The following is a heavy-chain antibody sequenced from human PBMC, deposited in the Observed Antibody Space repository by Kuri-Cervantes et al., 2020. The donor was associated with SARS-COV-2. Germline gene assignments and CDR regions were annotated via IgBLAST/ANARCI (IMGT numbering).Heavy chain of an antibody. J-gene: IGHJ4*02. CDR2: ISSSSSYI. Sequence: GESLKISCAVSGFTFTSHAMHWVRQAPGKGLEWVSSISSSSSYIYYADSVKGRFTTSRDNSKNTLYLQMNSLRAEDTAVYYCARDYGEWELLQNFDYWGQGTLVTVSS. CDR3: ARDYGEWELLQNFDY. V-gene: IGHV3-21*01. CDR1: GFTFTSHA. D-gene: IGHD1-26*01.